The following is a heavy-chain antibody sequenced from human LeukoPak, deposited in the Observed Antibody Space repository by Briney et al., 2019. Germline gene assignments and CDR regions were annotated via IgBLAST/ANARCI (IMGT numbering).Heavy chain of an antibody. CDR1: GYTFTGSY. CDR3: ARNFDMKGFDP. J-gene: IGHJ5*02. D-gene: IGHD3-9*01. V-gene: IGHV1-2*02. Sequence: ASVKVSCKASGYTFTGSYMNWVRQAPGRGLEWMGWINSDSGFTKYAQKFQGRVTMTRDTSITTVYMDLTRLTSDDTAVYYCARNFDMKGFDPWGQGTLVTVSS. CDR2: INSDSGFT.